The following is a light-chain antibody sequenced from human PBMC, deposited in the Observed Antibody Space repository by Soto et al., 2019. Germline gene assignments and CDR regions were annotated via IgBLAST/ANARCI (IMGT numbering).Light chain of an antibody. CDR1: STDVGAYNY. V-gene: IGLV2-14*01. CDR2: DVT. Sequence: QSVLTQPASASGSPGQSITISCTGTSTDVGAYNYVSWYQQHPGKAPKLVIFDVTNRPSEVSDRFSGSKSGNTASLTISGLQFEDEADYYCSSYRGTSTPVFGGGTKVTVL. J-gene: IGLJ2*01. CDR3: SSYRGTSTPV.